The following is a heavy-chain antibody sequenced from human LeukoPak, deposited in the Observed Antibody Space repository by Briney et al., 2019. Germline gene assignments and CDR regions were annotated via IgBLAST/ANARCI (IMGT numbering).Heavy chain of an antibody. CDR1: GGTFSSYA. Sequence: GSSVKVCCKASGGTFSSYAISWVRQAPGQGLEWMGRIIPILGIANYAQKFQGRVTITADKSTSTAYMELSSLRSEDTAVYYCARVHSSGWRRGTDDAFDIWGQGTMVTVSS. V-gene: IGHV1-69*04. J-gene: IGHJ3*02. D-gene: IGHD6-19*01. CDR2: IIPILGIA. CDR3: ARVHSSGWRRGTDDAFDI.